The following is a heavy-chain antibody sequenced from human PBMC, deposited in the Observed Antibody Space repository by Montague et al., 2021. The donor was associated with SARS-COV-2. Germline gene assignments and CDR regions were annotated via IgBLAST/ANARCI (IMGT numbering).Heavy chain of an antibody. J-gene: IGHJ6*03. Sequence: TLSLTCTVSGDSITSKNHYWDWVRQPAGKGLEWIGRLLTSGATNFNPSLKSRLTISRDTSKNEFYLKLSSVTAADTAVYYCARDSPHFDFGRGHYGDKYYMDIWGQGTPVTVS. CDR1: GDSITSKNHY. CDR2: LLTSGAT. V-gene: IGHV4-61*02. CDR3: ARDSPHFDFGRGHYGDKYYMDI. D-gene: IGHD3-3*01.